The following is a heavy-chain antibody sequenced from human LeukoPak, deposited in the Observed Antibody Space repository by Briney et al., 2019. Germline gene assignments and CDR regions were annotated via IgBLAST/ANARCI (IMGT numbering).Heavy chain of an antibody. D-gene: IGHD2-2*01. CDR3: ASGARRTSCLDY. CDR1: GFTLSGNY. Sequence: PGGSLRLSCAASGFTLSGNYMSWVRQAPGKGLEWVSVLYSGDGAYYADSVKGRFSISRDNSKNTLYLQMNSLRAEDTAVHYCASGARRTSCLDYWGQGTLVTVSS. CDR2: LYSGDGA. J-gene: IGHJ4*02. V-gene: IGHV3-53*01.